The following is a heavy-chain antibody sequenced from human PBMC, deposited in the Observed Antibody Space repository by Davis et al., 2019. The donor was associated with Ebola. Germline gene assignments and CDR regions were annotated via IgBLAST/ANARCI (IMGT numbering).Heavy chain of an antibody. J-gene: IGHJ6*04. V-gene: IGHV1-18*04. D-gene: IGHD5-18*01. CDR2: ISAYNGNT. Sequence: ASVKVSCKASGYTFTSYGISWVRQAPGQGLEWMGWISAYNGNTNYAQKFQGRVTMTRDTSISTAYMELSRLRSDDTAVYYCARDIQEKNTAMVTEIPYYYYGMDVWGKGTTVTVSS. CDR1: GYTFTSYG. CDR3: ARDIQEKNTAMVTEIPYYYYGMDV.